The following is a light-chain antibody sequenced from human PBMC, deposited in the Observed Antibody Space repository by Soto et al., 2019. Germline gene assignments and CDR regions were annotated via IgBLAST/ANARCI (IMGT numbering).Light chain of an antibody. CDR3: QHYNSYSEA. CDR1: QGISSY. CDR2: AAS. J-gene: IGKJ1*01. Sequence: DIQITQSPSSRSAPVGDRVTITCRASQGISSYLAWYQQKPGKAPKLLIYAASTLQSGVPSRFSGSGSGTDFTLTISSLQPDDFATYYCQHYNSYSEAFGQGTKVDIK. V-gene: IGKV1-9*01.